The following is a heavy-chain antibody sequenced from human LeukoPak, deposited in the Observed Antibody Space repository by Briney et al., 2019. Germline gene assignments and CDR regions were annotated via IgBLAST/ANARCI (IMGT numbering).Heavy chain of an antibody. CDR2: IYSGGST. V-gene: IGHV3-53*01. CDR3: ARGFSGYDPFDY. Sequence: GGSLRLSCAASGFTVSSNYMSWVRQAPGKGLEWVSVIYSGGSTYYADSVKGRFTISRDNSENTLYLQMNSLRAEDTAVYYCARGFSGYDPFDYWGQGTLVTVSS. D-gene: IGHD5-12*01. J-gene: IGHJ4*02. CDR1: GFTVSSNY.